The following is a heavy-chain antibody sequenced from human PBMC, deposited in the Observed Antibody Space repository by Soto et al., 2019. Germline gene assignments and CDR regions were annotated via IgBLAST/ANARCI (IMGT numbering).Heavy chain of an antibody. CDR2: IYYSGST. CDR1: GGSISSYY. D-gene: IGHD6-13*01. CDR3: ARDSGGGGSSWFYYYYGMDV. V-gene: IGHV4-59*01. J-gene: IGHJ6*02. Sequence: PSETLSLTCTVSGGSISSYYWSWIRQPPGKGLEWIGYIYYSGSTNYNPSLKSRVTISVDTSKNQFSLKLSSVTAADTAVYYCARDSGGGGSSWFYYYYGMDVWGQGTTVTVSS.